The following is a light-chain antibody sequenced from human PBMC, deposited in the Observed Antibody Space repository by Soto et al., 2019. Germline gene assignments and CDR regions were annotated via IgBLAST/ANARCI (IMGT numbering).Light chain of an antibody. V-gene: IGKV1-33*01. CDR2: DAS. CDR3: QKCDYLPI. CDR1: HDITSY. J-gene: IGKJ3*01. Sequence: DIQMTQSPSSLSASVGDRVTITCQASHDITSYLNWYQHKPGKAPKLLNYDASILEAGVPSRYSGRGSGTDFTFTISSLQPEDVATYYCQKCDYLPIFGPGTTVDLK.